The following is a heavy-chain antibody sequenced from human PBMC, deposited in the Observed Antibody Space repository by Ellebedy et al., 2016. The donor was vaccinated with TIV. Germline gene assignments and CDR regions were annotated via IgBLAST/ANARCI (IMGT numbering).Heavy chain of an antibody. D-gene: IGHD3-10*01. J-gene: IGHJ5*02. CDR2: LIPMYGKT. CDR3: ARGEYRNWFDP. CDR1: GVTFSRSA. Sequence: AASVKVSCKASGVTFSRSAVSWVRQAPGQGLEWMGTLIPMYGKTHYAQKLQGRVTIAADESTNTAFMELSSLKSEDTAIYYCARGEYRNWFDPWGQGTLVTVSS. V-gene: IGHV1-69*13.